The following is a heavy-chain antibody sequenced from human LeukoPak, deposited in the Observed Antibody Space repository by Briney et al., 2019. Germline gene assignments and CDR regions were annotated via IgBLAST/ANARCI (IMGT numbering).Heavy chain of an antibody. CDR3: ARAVWFGELFGGDFDY. D-gene: IGHD3-10*01. CDR1: GYTFTSYD. Sequence: ASVKVSCKASGYTFTSYDINWVRQATGQGLEWMGWMNPNSGNTGYAQKFQGRVTMTRNTSISTAYMELSSLRSEDTAVYYCARAVWFGELFGGDFDYWGQGTLVTVSS. V-gene: IGHV1-8*01. CDR2: MNPNSGNT. J-gene: IGHJ4*02.